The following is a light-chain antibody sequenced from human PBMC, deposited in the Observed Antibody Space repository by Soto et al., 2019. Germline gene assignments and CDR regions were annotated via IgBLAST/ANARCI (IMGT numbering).Light chain of an antibody. V-gene: IGLV3-21*04. CDR1: NIGSKS. J-gene: IGLJ1*01. CDR2: YDS. CDR3: QVWDSRSEV. Sequence: SYELTQPPSVSVAPGKTARITCGGNNIGSKSVHWYQQKPGQAPVLVIYYDSDRPSGIPERFSGSNSGNTATLTISRVEAGDEADSYCQVWDSRSEVFGTGTKLTVL.